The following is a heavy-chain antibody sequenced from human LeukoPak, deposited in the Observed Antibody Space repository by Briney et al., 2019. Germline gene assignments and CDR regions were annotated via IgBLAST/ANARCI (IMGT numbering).Heavy chain of an antibody. CDR2: IIPIFGTA. J-gene: IGHJ4*02. D-gene: IGHD2-2*01. V-gene: IGHV1-69*06. Sequence: GASVKVSCKASGGTFSSYAISWVRQAPGQGLEWMGGIIPIFGTANYAQKFQGRVTITADKSTSTAYMELSSLRSEDTAVYYCAREVCSSTSCNFDYWGQGTLVTVSP. CDR1: GGTFSSYA. CDR3: AREVCSSTSCNFDY.